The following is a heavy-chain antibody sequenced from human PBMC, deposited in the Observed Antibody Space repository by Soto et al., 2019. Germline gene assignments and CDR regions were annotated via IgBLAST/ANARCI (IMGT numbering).Heavy chain of an antibody. CDR1: GYTFTSYG. J-gene: IGHJ4*01. CDR2: ISANNGKT. Sequence: ASVKVSCKASGYTFTSYGISWVRQAPGQGLEWMGWISANNGKTNYAQKFQSRATMTTDTSTSTAYMELRSLRSDDTAVYYCAREAINYDYVWGSYHGYYFDRWGQ. D-gene: IGHD3-16*02. V-gene: IGHV1-18*01. CDR3: AREAINYDYVWGSYHGYYFDR.